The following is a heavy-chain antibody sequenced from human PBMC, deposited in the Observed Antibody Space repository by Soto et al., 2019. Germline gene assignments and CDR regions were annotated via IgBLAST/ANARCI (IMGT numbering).Heavy chain of an antibody. J-gene: IGHJ6*02. V-gene: IGHV2-5*02. Sequence: QITLKESGPTLVKPTQTLTLTCTFSGFSLSTGGVGVGWIRQPPGKALEWLALIYWDDDKRYSPSLKSRLTVTKDTSKNQVVLTMTNMDPVDTATYYCVHSRCGGDCLGYYSAHYYYGMDVWGQGTTVTVSS. CDR1: GFSLSTGGVG. CDR3: VHSRCGGDCLGYYSAHYYYGMDV. D-gene: IGHD2-21*02. CDR2: IYWDDDK.